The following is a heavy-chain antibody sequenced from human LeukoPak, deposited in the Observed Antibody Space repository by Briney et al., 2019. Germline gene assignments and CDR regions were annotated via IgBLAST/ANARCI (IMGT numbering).Heavy chain of an antibody. J-gene: IGHJ1*01. D-gene: IGHD3-3*01. CDR3: ERRPLRFLEWLFV. CDR2: INHSGSI. Sequence: SETLSLTCAVYGVSFSGYYWNWIRQPPGKGLEWIGEINHSGSINYNPSLKSRVTISVDTSKNQFSLKLSSVTAAATAVYYCERRPLRFLEWLFVWGQGTVVTVSS. CDR1: GVSFSGYY. V-gene: IGHV4-34*01.